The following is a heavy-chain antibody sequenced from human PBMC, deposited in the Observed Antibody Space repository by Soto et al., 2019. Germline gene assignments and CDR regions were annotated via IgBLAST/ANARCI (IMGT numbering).Heavy chain of an antibody. CDR1: GVTLSSYS. Sequence: EVQLVESGGGVVQPGGSLRLSCVASGVTLSSYSMNWVRQAPGKGLEWVSYISSSSSTILYADSVKGRFTISRDNAKNSLYLQMNSLRADDTAMYYCATKTIMAPAGGSWGQGTLVTVSS. V-gene: IGHV3-48*01. CDR3: ATKTIMAPAGGS. J-gene: IGHJ5*02. D-gene: IGHD2-2*01. CDR2: ISSSSSTI.